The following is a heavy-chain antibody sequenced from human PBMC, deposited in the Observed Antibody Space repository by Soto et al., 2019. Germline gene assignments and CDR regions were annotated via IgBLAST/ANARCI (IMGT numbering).Heavy chain of an antibody. V-gene: IGHV3-64*01. J-gene: IGHJ6*02. D-gene: IGHD3-10*01. Sequence: WGSLRLSCAASGFTLSGYAMDWVRQAPGKGLEYVSGISSNGVGTYYANSVQGRFTISRDNSKNTVYLQMGSLRPDDTAVYYCARSEAFTMVRGGHVMDVWGQGTTVTVSS. CDR3: ARSEAFTMVRGGHVMDV. CDR2: ISSNGVGT. CDR1: GFTLSGYA.